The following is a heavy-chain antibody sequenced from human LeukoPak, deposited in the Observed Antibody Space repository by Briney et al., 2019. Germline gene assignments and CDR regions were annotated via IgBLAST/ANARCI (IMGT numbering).Heavy chain of an antibody. V-gene: IGHV4-30-4*01. Sequence: SETLSLTCTVSGVSISSGDYYWRWIRQPPGKGLEYIGYIYYSGSTYYNPSLKSRITISVDTSKNQFSLKLSSVTAADTAVYYCARGSWSSSIDYWGQGTLVTVSS. CDR2: IYYSGST. CDR1: GVSISSGDYY. CDR3: ARGSWSSSIDY. J-gene: IGHJ4*02. D-gene: IGHD6-6*01.